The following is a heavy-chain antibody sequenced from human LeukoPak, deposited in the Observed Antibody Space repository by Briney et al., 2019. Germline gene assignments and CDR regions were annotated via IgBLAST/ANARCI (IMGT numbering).Heavy chain of an antibody. CDR2: IYYSGST. V-gene: IGHV4-30-4*01. Sequence: SQTLSLTCTVSGGSISSGDYCWSWIRQPPGKGLEWIGYIYYSGSTYYNPSLKSRVTISVDTSKNQFSLKLSSVTAADTAVYYCARAYLLDYYYYYGMDVWGKGTTVTVSS. J-gene: IGHJ6*04. CDR1: GGSISSGDYC. CDR3: ARAYLLDYYYYYGMDV.